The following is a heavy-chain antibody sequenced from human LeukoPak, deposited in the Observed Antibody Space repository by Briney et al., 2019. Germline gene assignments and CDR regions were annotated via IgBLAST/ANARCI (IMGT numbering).Heavy chain of an antibody. CDR3: ARDPTTVVTTPYYFDF. V-gene: IGHV4-34*01. Sequence: PSETLSLTCAVHGVSFSGYHWNWIRQSPGKGLEWIGEINDRGHTNYNPSLESRVTISVDTSKKQFSLKLNSVTAAEKAVYYCARDPTTVVTTPYYFDFWGQGTLVTVSS. CDR1: GVSFSGYH. J-gene: IGHJ4*02. CDR2: INDRGHT. D-gene: IGHD4-23*01.